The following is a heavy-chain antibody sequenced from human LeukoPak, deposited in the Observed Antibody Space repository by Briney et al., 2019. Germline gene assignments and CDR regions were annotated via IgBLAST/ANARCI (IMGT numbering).Heavy chain of an antibody. CDR1: GFTFSSYA. CDR3: AGDDENYGGNSGFVDY. J-gene: IGHJ4*02. Sequence: GGSLRLSCAASGFTFSSYAMHWVRQAPGKGLEYVSAISSNGGSTYYANSVKGRFTISRDNSKNTLYIQMGSLRAEDMAVYYCAGDDENYGGNSGFVDYWGQGTLVTVSS. D-gene: IGHD4-23*01. V-gene: IGHV3-64*01. CDR2: ISSNGGST.